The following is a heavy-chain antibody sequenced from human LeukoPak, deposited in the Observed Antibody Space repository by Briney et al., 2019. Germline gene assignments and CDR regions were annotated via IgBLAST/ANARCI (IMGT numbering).Heavy chain of an antibody. V-gene: IGHV1-2*02. Sequence: ASVKVSCKASGYTFTGYYMHWVRQAPGQGLEWMGWINPNSGGTNYAQKFQGRVTMTRDTSISTAYMELSRLRSDDTAEYYCARGSLTLVVPGDAFDIWGQGTMVTVSS. CDR1: GYTFTGYY. D-gene: IGHD6-13*01. CDR2: INPNSGGT. J-gene: IGHJ3*02. CDR3: ARGSLTLVVPGDAFDI.